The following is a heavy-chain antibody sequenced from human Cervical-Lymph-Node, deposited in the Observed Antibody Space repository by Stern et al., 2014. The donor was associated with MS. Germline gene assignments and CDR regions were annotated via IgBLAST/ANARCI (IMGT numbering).Heavy chain of an antibody. D-gene: IGHD1-26*01. CDR3: ARDVGYDAFDM. CDR1: GFTFSSNW. CDR2: IKEDGSEK. V-gene: IGHV3-7*01. J-gene: IGHJ3*02. Sequence: EMQLVESGGGLVQPGGSLRLSCAASGFTFSSNWMAWVRQAPGKGLEWVANIKEDGSEKNYVDSLKGRFTISRDNAKNSVYLQMNSLRAEDTAVYYCARDVGYDAFDMWGQGTMVIVSS.